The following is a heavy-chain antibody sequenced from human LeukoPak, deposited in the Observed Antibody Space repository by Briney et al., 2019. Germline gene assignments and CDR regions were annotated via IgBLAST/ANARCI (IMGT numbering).Heavy chain of an antibody. CDR3: ASRLGYCSGGSCYSEGVDY. J-gene: IGHJ4*02. CDR2: IYYSGST. V-gene: IGHV4-31*03. Sequence: SQTLSLTCTVSGGSISSGGYYWSWIRQHPGKGLEWIGYIYYSGSTYYNPSLKSRVTISVDTSKNQLSLKLSSVTAADTAVYYCASRLGYCSGGSCYSEGVDYWGQGTLVTVSS. CDR1: GGSISSGGYY. D-gene: IGHD2-15*01.